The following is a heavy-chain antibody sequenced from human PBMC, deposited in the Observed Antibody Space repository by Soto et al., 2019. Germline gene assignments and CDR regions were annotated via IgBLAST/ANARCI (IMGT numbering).Heavy chain of an antibody. CDR3: ARIMVGESRRIDSDY. V-gene: IGHV4-39*01. J-gene: IGHJ4*02. CDR1: GASLGSPDYF. D-gene: IGHD3-22*01. CDR2: VHSSGGI. Sequence: SETLSLTCTVSGASLGSPDYFWGWIRQPPGKGPEWIASVHSSGGIYYSASLRTRTTISLETPANKFSLKLTSVTAADTESYYCARIMVGESRRIDSDYWGQGTLVTVSS.